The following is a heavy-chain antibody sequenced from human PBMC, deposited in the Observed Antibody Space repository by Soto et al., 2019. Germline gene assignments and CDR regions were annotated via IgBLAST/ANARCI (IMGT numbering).Heavy chain of an antibody. CDR3: ARDKDRLQLGGNYYYILDV. V-gene: IGHV1-69*12. Sequence: QVQLEQSGAEVKQPGSSVRVSCKASGGTFSNSAISWVRQAPGQGLEWMGGIMPIFRTPDYAQKFQGRVTLNADESTSSAYMELHGLTSDDTAVYYCARDKDRLQLGGNYYYILDVWGQGTTVTVSS. CDR1: GGTFSNSA. CDR2: IMPIFRTP. J-gene: IGHJ6*02. D-gene: IGHD5-12*01.